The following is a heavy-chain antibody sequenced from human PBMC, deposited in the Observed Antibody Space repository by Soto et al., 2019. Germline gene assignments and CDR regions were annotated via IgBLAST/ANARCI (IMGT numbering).Heavy chain of an antibody. CDR2: ISAYNGNT. J-gene: IGHJ3*02. CDR3: ARAMITFGGVIVKDAFDI. Sequence: ASVKVSCKASGYTFTSYGISWVRQAPGQGLEWMGWISAYNGNTNYAQKLQGRVTMTTDTSTSTAYMELRSLRSDDTAVYYCARAMITFGGVIVKDAFDIWGQGTMVTVSS. V-gene: IGHV1-18*01. D-gene: IGHD3-16*02. CDR1: GYTFTSYG.